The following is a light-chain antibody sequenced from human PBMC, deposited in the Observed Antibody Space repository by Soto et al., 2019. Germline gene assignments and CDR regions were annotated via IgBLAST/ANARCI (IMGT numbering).Light chain of an antibody. CDR1: SSDVGAYKY. CDR2: EVT. CDR3: SSNVGTNKMV. J-gene: IGLJ2*01. V-gene: IGLV2-8*01. Sequence: QSALTQPPSASGSPGQSVTISCTGTSSDVGAYKYVSWYQQHPGKAPRLLTYEVTKRPSGVPDRFSGSKSGNTASLSVSGLQSEDEADYYCSSNVGTNKMVFGGGTKLTVL.